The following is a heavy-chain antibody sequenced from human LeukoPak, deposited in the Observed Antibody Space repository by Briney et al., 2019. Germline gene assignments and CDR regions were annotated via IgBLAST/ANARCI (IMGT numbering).Heavy chain of an antibody. CDR2: ISSSSSYI. D-gene: IGHD2-15*01. CDR3: ARGAYSLAY. J-gene: IGHJ4*02. V-gene: IGHV3-21*01. Sequence: KSGGSLRFSCAASGFTFSSYSMNWVRQAPGKGLEWVSSISSSSSYIYYADSAKGRFTISRDNAKNSLYLQMSSLRAEDTAVYYCARGAYSLAYWGQGTLVTVSS. CDR1: GFTFSSYS.